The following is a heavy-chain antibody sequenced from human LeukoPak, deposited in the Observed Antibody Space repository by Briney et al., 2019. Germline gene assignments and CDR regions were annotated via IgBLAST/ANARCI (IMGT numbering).Heavy chain of an antibody. CDR1: GGSFSGYY. J-gene: IGHJ4*02. CDR3: ARDVLRYFDWSLNYFDY. Sequence: SETLSLTCAVYGGSFSGYYWSWIRQPPGKGLEWIGEINHSGSTNYNPSLKSRVTISVDTSKNQFSLKLSSVTAADTAVYYCARDVLRYFDWSLNYFDYWGQGTLVTVSS. V-gene: IGHV4-34*01. CDR2: INHSGST. D-gene: IGHD3-9*01.